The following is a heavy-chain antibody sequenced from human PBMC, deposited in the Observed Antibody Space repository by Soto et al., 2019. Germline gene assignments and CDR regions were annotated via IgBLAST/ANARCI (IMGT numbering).Heavy chain of an antibody. J-gene: IGHJ3*02. CDR1: GFTFSSYA. D-gene: IGHD3-22*01. CDR3: AKITLTNTYYYYSSGYYTSANDAFDI. V-gene: IGHV3-23*01. CDR2: ISGSGGST. Sequence: EVKLLESGGGLVQPGGSLRLSCAASGFTFSSYAMSWVRQAPGKGLEWVSAISGSGGSTYYADSVKGRFTISRDNSKNTLYMQMNSLRAEDTAVYYCAKITLTNTYYYYSSGYYTSANDAFDIWGQGTMVTVSS.